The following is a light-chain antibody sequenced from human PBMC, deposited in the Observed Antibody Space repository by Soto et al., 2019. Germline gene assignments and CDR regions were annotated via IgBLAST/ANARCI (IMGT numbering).Light chain of an antibody. Sequence: QSVLTQPASVSGSPGQSITISCTGTSSDVGGHNFVSWYQHHPGKAPKLMIFSVSNRPPGVSNRFSGSKFGNTASLTISGLQAEDEADYYCISYTTSSTYVFGSGTKLTVL. V-gene: IGLV2-14*01. J-gene: IGLJ1*01. CDR1: SSDVGGHNF. CDR3: ISYTTSSTYV. CDR2: SVS.